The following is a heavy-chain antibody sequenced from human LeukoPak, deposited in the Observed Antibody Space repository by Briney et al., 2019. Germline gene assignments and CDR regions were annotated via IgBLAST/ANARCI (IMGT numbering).Heavy chain of an antibody. CDR2: TYYRSKWYN. V-gene: IGHV6-1*01. CDR1: GDSVSTNSAA. D-gene: IGHD1-7*01. CDR3: ARSWNYVGYFDY. J-gene: IGHJ4*02. Sequence: SQTISLTCAISGDSVSTNSAAWNWIRQSPSRGLEWLGRTYYRSKWYNDYAVSVKSRITIKPDTSKNQFSLQLNSVTPEDTAVYYCARSWNYVGYFDYWGQGTLVTVSS.